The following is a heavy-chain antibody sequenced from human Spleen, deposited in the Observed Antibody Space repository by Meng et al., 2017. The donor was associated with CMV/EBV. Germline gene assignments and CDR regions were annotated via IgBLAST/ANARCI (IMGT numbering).Heavy chain of an antibody. CDR3: AREYVEMATIGVFDY. D-gene: IGHD5-24*01. V-gene: IGHV3-21*01. Sequence: EVQLVESGGXLVKHGXSLRLSXAXSGFTFSSYSMNWVRQAPGKGLEWVSSISSSSSYIYYADSVKGRFTISRDNAKNSLYLQMNSLRAEDTAVYYCAREYVEMATIGVFDYWGHGTLVTVSS. CDR2: ISSSSSYI. J-gene: IGHJ4*01. CDR1: GFTFSSYS.